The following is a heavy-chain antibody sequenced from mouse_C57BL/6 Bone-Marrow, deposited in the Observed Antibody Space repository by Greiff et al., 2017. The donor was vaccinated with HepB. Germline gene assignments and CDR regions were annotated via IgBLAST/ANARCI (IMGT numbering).Heavy chain of an antibody. J-gene: IGHJ4*01. V-gene: IGHV5-4*01. CDR3: ARDLVITSYYYAMDY. D-gene: IGHD2-4*01. Sequence: DVQLVESGGGLVKPGGSLKLSCAASGFTFSSYAMSWVRQTPEKRLEWVATISDGGSYTYYPDNVKGRFTISRDNAKNNLYLQMSHLKSEDTAMYYCARDLVITSYYYAMDYWGQGTSVTVSS. CDR1: GFTFSSYA. CDR2: ISDGGSYT.